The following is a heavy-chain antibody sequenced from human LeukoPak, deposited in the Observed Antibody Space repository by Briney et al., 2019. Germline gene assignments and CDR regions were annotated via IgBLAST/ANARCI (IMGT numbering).Heavy chain of an antibody. CDR2: VYYSGST. CDR1: GGSFSGYY. Sequence: PSETLSLTCAVYGGSFSGYYWSWIRQPPGKGLEWIGYVYYSGSTKYNPSLKSRVTISVETSKNQISLKLRSVTAADTAVYYCARHSTAMVTIDYWGQGTLVTVSP. CDR3: ARHSTAMVTIDY. J-gene: IGHJ4*02. D-gene: IGHD5-18*01. V-gene: IGHV4-59*08.